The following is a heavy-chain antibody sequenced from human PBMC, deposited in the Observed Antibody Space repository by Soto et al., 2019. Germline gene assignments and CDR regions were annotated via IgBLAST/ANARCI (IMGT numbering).Heavy chain of an antibody. V-gene: IGHV3-48*02. CDR1: GFTFSSYT. CDR2: VSSRSTTI. Sequence: PGGSLRLSCAASGFTFSSYTMNWVRQAPGKGLEWVSYVSSRSTTISYADSVKGRFTISRDNAKNSLYLQMNSLRDEDTAVYYCARDRRSYSASPGAFDIWGQGTMVTVSS. CDR3: ARDRRSYSASPGAFDI. D-gene: IGHD6-13*01. J-gene: IGHJ3*02.